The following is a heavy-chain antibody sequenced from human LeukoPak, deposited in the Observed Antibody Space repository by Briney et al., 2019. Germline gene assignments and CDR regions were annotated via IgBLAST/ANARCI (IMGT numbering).Heavy chain of an antibody. Sequence: ASVKVSCKASGYTFTSYFIHWVRQAPGQGLEWMGIINPSGGSTSYAQKFQGRVTMTRDTSTSTVYMELSSLRSEDTAVYYCAKDGSGGNPKDSHFDYWGQGTLVTVSS. CDR2: INPSGGST. CDR3: AKDGSGGNPKDSHFDY. CDR1: GYTFTSYF. D-gene: IGHD4-23*01. J-gene: IGHJ4*02. V-gene: IGHV1-46*01.